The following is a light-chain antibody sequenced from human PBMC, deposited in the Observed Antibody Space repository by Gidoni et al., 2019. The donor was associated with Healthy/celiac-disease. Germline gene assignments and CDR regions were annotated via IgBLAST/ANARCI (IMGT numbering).Light chain of an antibody. CDR2: GNS. CDR1: SSNIGAGSD. J-gene: IGLJ2*01. V-gene: IGLV1-40*01. Sequence: QSVLTPPPSVSGAPGQRVNISCTGSSSNIGAGSDVHWYQQLPGTAPKLLSYGNSNRPSGVPDRFSGSKSGTSASLAITGLQAEDEADYYCQSYDSSLSEVFGGGTKLTVL. CDR3: QSYDSSLSEV.